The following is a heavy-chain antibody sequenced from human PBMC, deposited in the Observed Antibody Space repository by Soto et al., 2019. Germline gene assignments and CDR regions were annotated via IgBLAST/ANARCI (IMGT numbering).Heavy chain of an antibody. Sequence: ASVKVSCKASGYTFTSYGISWVRQAPGQGLEWMGWISAYNGNTNYAQKLQGRITMTTDTSTSTAYMELRSLGSDDTAVYYCARFKGYCSSTSCPYYYFDYWGQGTLVTVSS. D-gene: IGHD2-2*01. CDR1: GYTFTSYG. CDR2: ISAYNGNT. V-gene: IGHV1-18*01. J-gene: IGHJ4*02. CDR3: ARFKGYCSSTSCPYYYFDY.